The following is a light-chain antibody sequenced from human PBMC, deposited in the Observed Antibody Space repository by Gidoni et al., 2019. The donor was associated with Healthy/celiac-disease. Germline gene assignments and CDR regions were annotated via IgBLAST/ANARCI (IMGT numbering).Light chain of an antibody. CDR2: RNN. J-gene: IGLJ3*02. V-gene: IGLV1-47*01. CDR3: AAWDDSLSGLWV. Sequence: SVLTQPPSASGTPGQRVTISCSGSSSNLGSNYVYWYQQLPGTAPKLLIYRNNQRPSGVPDRFSGSKSGTSASLAISGLRSEDEADYYCAAWDDSLSGLWVFGGGTKLTVL. CDR1: SSNLGSNY.